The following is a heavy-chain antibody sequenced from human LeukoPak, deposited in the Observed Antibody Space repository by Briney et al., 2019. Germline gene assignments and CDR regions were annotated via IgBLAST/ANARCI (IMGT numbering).Heavy chain of an antibody. CDR3: TRDSTSSGWYNFDY. CDR1: VYTFTSYV. J-gene: IGHJ4*02. D-gene: IGHD6-19*01. V-gene: IGHV1-18*01. CDR2: ISAYNGNT. Sequence: GASVKVSCKASVYTFTSYVISWVRQAPGQGLEWMGWISAYNGNTNYAQKLQGRVTMTTDTSTSTAYMELRSLRSDDTAVYYCTRDSTSSGWYNFDYWGQGTLVTVSS.